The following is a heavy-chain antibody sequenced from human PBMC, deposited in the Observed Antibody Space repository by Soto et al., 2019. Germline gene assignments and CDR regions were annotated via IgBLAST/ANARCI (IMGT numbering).Heavy chain of an antibody. Sequence: EVQLVESGGGLVLPGGTLRLSCAASGFTFSTYWMTWVRQAPGRGLEWVANIKHDGSEKYYLDSVRGRFTVSRDNARHSLSLRMNRLSGDDTAVYYCARVGGYSYGPIDSWGQGKLVSVSS. CDR3: ARVGGYSYGPIDS. V-gene: IGHV3-7*03. CDR1: GFTFSTYW. D-gene: IGHD5-18*01. J-gene: IGHJ4*02. CDR2: IKHDGSEK.